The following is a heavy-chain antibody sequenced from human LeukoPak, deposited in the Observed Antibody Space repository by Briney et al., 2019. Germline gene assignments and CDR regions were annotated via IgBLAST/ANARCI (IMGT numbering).Heavy chain of an antibody. V-gene: IGHV1-18*01. CDR1: GYTFTSYD. D-gene: IGHD6-13*01. CDR3: ARWGQQLKWGLDP. CDR2: ISAYNGNT. Sequence: ASVKVSCKASGYTFTSYDINWVRQATGQGLEWMGWISAYNGNTNYAQKLQGRVTMTTDTSTSTAYMELRSLRSDDTAVYYCARWGQQLKWGLDPWGQGTLVTVSS. J-gene: IGHJ5*02.